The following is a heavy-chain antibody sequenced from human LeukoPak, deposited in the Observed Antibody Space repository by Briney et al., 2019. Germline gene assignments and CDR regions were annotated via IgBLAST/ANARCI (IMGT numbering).Heavy chain of an antibody. Sequence: PSETLSLTCTVSGGSISGYYWSWIRQPPGKGLEWIGYIYYSGSTSYNPSLKSRVTISVDTSKNQFSLKLSSVTAADTAVYYCARAVGYLQYYYYYGMDVWGQGTTVTVSS. CDR3: ARAVGYLQYYYYYGMDV. V-gene: IGHV4-59*12. CDR1: GGSISGYY. D-gene: IGHD5-12*01. J-gene: IGHJ6*02. CDR2: IYYSGST.